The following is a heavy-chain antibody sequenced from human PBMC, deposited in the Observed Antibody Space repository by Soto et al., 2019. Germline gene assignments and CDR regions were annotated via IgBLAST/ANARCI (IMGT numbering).Heavy chain of an antibody. D-gene: IGHD2-15*01. V-gene: IGHV3-64*02. CDR2: ISRGGDRT. CDR1: GFTFSSYN. Sequence: PGGSLRLSCAASGFTFSSYNIHWIRQAPGKGLEFVSAISRGGDRTSYADSVKGRFIITRDNSKYTVWLQMGSLRTEDMAVYYCARLHCSAGRSDYFDYWGQGDLVTVSS. J-gene: IGHJ4*02. CDR3: ARLHCSAGRSDYFDY.